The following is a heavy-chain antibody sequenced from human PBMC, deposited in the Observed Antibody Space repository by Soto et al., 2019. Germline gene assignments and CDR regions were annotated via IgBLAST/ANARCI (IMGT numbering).Heavy chain of an antibody. D-gene: IGHD3-16*01. J-gene: IGHJ3*02. CDR1: GGSINSYY. CDR2: IYYSGST. CDR3: ARGDLDTDALDI. Sequence: QVQLQESGPGLVKPSETLSLTCTVSGGSINSYYYSWFRQPPGKGLEWIGYIYYSGSTNYTPSLRSRVTISVDTSKNQFSLKLSSVTAADTAVYYCARGDLDTDALDIGGQGTVVTVSS. V-gene: IGHV4-59*01.